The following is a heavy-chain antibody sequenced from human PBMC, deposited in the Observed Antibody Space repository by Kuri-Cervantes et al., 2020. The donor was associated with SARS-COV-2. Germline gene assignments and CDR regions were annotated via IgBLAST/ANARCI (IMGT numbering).Heavy chain of an antibody. V-gene: IGHV4-39*01. Sequence: SETLSLTCTVSGGSLSSSTYYWGWIRQSPGKGLEWIGSIYYSGSTYYNPSLKSRVTISVDTSKNQFFLKLSSVTAADTAAYYCAALTIFGVGNAFDIWGQGTMVTVSS. CDR1: GGSLSSSTYY. J-gene: IGHJ3*02. CDR2: IYYSGST. D-gene: IGHD3-3*01. CDR3: AALTIFGVGNAFDI.